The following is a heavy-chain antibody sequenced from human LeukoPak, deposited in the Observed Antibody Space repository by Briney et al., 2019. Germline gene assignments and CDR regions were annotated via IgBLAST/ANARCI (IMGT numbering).Heavy chain of an antibody. Sequence: SETLSLTCAVYVGSFSGYYWSWIRQPPGPGLEWIGEINHSGSTNYNPSLKSRVTISVDTSKNQFSLKLSSVTAADTAVYYCARGRKWDTAMVSHYYGMDVWGKGTTVTVSS. CDR2: INHSGST. J-gene: IGHJ6*04. V-gene: IGHV4-34*01. CDR1: VGSFSGYY. D-gene: IGHD5-18*01. CDR3: ARGRKWDTAMVSHYYGMDV.